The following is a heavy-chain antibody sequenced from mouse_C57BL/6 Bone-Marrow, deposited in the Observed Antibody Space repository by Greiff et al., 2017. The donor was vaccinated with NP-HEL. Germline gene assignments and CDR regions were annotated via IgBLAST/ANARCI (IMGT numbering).Heavy chain of an antibody. V-gene: IGHV1-18*01. CDR2: INPNNGGT. J-gene: IGHJ3*01. Sequence: VQLQQSGPELVKPGASVKIPCKASGYTFTDYNMDWVKQSHGKSLEWIGDINPNNGGTIYNQKFKGKATLTVDKSSSTAYMELRSLTSEDTAVYYCARRATVVATNSWFAYWGQGTLVTVSA. CDR1: GYTFTDYN. CDR3: ARRATVVATNSWFAY. D-gene: IGHD1-1*01.